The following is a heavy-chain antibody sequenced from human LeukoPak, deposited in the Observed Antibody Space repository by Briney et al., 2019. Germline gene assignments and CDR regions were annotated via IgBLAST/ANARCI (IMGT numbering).Heavy chain of an antibody. V-gene: IGHV1-8*01. Sequence: GASVKVSCKASGYTFTSYDINRVRQATGQGLEWMGWMNPNSGNTGYAQKFQGRVTMTRNTSISTAYMELSSLRSEDTAVYYCARDQDYYGSGSYHRLDTTGLDYWGQGTLVTVSS. CDR3: ARDQDYYGSGSYHRLDTTGLDY. CDR2: MNPNSGNT. CDR1: GYTFTSYD. J-gene: IGHJ4*02. D-gene: IGHD3-10*01.